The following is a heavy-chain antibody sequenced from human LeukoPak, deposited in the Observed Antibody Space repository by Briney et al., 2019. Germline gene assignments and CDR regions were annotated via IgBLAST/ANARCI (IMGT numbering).Heavy chain of an antibody. CDR1: GYTFTSYY. V-gene: IGHV1-2*02. Sequence: ASVKVSCKASGYTFTSYYMHWVRQAPGQGLEWMGWINPNSGGTNYAQKFQGRVTMTRDTSISTAYMELSRLRSDDTAVYHCARDLGYYALDYWGQGTLVTVSS. CDR3: ARDLGYYALDY. D-gene: IGHD3-3*01. J-gene: IGHJ4*02. CDR2: INPNSGGT.